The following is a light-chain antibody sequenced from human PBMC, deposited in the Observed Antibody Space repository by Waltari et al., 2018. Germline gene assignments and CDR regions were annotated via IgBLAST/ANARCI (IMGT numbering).Light chain of an antibody. V-gene: IGKV1-5*03. CDR2: KES. CDR3: QQYNSYSYT. J-gene: IGKJ2*01. CDR1: QSISSW. Sequence: DIQMTQSPSTPSASVGDRVTITSRASQSISSWLAWYQQKPGNAPKLRIYKESSLESGVPSRFSGSGSGTDFTLTISSLQPDDFATYYCQQYNSYSYTFGQGTKLEIK.